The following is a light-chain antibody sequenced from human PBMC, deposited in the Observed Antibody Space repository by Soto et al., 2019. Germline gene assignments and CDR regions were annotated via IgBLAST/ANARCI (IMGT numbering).Light chain of an antibody. J-gene: IGLJ2*01. V-gene: IGLV1-40*01. CDR1: SSNIGAGYD. CDR3: QSYDSSLSGVV. Sequence: HSVLTQPPSVSGAPGQRVTISCTGSSSNIGAGYDVQWYQQLPGTAPKLLIYGNSNRPSGVPDRFSGSKSGTSASLAITGLQAEDEADYYCQSYDSSLSGVVFGGGTKLTVL. CDR2: GNS.